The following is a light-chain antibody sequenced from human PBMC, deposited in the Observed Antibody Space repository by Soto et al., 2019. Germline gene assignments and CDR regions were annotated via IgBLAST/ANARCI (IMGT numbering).Light chain of an antibody. V-gene: IGLV2-23*01. CDR2: EGS. CDR3: CSYAGSSTLL. CDR1: SSDVGSYNL. J-gene: IGLJ2*01. Sequence: QSALTQPASVSGSPGQSITISCTGTSSDVGSYNLVSWYQQHPGKAPKLMIYEGSKRPSGVSNRFSGSKSRNTASLTISGLQAEDEADYYCCSYAGSSTLLFGGGTKLTVL.